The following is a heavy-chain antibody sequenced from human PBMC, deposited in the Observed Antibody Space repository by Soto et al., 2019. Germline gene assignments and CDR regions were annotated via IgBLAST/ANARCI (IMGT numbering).Heavy chain of an antibody. J-gene: IGHJ5*02. V-gene: IGHV1-18*01. CDR1: GYTFTSYG. D-gene: IGHD2-15*01. Sequence: ASVKVSCKASGYTFTSYGISWVRQAPGQGLEWMGWISAYNGNTNYAQKLQGRVTMTTDTSISTAYMELSSLRSEDTAVYYCARGPSRYCSGGSCYGGGNWFDPWGQGTLVTVSS. CDR3: ARGPSRYCSGGSCYGGGNWFDP. CDR2: ISAYNGNT.